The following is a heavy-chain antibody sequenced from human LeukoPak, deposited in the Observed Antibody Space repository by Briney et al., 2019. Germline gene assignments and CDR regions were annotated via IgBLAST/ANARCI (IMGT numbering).Heavy chain of an antibody. V-gene: IGHV4-34*01. J-gene: IGHJ6*02. D-gene: IGHD6-19*01. Sequence: SETLSLTCAVYGGSFSGYYWSWIRQPPGKGLEWIGEINHSGSTNYNPSLKSRVTISVDTSKNQFSLKLSSVTAADTAVYYCARHYSSGWAPGYYYGMDVWGQGTTVTVSS. CDR3: ARHYSSGWAPGYYYGMDV. CDR2: INHSGST. CDR1: GGSFSGYY.